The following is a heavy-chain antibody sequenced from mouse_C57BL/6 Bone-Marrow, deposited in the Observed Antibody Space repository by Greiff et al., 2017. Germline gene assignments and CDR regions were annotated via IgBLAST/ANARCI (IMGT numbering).Heavy chain of an antibody. CDR2: IDPENGDT. CDR1: GFNIKDDY. J-gene: IGHJ4*01. V-gene: IGHV14-4*01. D-gene: IGHD1-1*01. CDR3: TPHYYGSSPYYYAMDY. Sequence: EVKLVESGAELVRPGASVKLSCTASGFNIKDDYMHWVKQRPEQGLEWIGWIDPENGDTEYASKFQGKATITADTSSNTAYLQLSILTAEDTAVDYCTPHYYGSSPYYYAMDYWGQGTSVTVSS.